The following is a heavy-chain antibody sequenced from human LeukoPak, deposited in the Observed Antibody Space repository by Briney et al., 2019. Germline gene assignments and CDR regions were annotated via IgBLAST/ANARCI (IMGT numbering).Heavy chain of an antibody. V-gene: IGHV3-30-3*01. CDR1: GFTFSSYA. CDR2: ISYDGSNK. D-gene: IGHD7-27*01. Sequence: PGGSLRLSCAASGFTFSSYAMHWVRRAPGKGLEWVAVISYDGSNKYYADSVKGRFTISRDNSKNTVHLQMNSLRAEDTAMYYCVRDGAHWDPDYWGQGTLVAVSS. J-gene: IGHJ4*02. CDR3: VRDGAHWDPDY.